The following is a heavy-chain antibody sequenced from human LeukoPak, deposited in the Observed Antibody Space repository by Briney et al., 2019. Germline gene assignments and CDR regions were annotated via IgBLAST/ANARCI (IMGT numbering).Heavy chain of an antibody. D-gene: IGHD3-10*01. J-gene: IGHJ3*02. CDR2: ISAYNGNT. V-gene: IGHV1-18*04. CDR1: GYTFTSYG. Sequence: ASVKVSCKASGYTFTSYGISWVRQAPGQGLEWMGWISAYNGNTNYAQKLQRRVTMTTDTSTSTAYKELRSLKSDDTAVYYCARDSRVTMVRGPPLLEAFDIWGQGTMVTVSS. CDR3: ARDSRVTMVRGPPLLEAFDI.